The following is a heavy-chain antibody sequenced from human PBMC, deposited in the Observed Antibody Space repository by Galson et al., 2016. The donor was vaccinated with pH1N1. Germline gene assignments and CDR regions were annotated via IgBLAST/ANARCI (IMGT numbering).Heavy chain of an antibody. J-gene: IGHJ3*02. CDR2: IYHSGIT. Sequence: TLSLTCTVSGGSISSGGYYWSWIRQHPGKGLEWIGYIYHSGITYYNPSLKSRVTISLDTSKNQFSLKLSSVTAADTAVYYCARDRYCGGDCYPGAFDIWGQGTMVTVSS. CDR1: GGSISSGGYY. V-gene: IGHV4-31*03. CDR3: ARDRYCGGDCYPGAFDI. D-gene: IGHD2-21*02.